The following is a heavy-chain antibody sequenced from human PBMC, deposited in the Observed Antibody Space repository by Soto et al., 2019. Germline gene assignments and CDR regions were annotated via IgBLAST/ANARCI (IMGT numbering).Heavy chain of an antibody. Sequence: VQLVQSGAEVKKPGASVKTSCMASGYTFTRYGMHWVRQAPGQRLEWLGWINAANGNVKYSEKFQGRVTITRDTAASTAYMELSILRSEDTAVYYCARIVVSGYFDYWGQGTLVNVSS. V-gene: IGHV1-3*01. CDR2: INAANGNV. D-gene: IGHD6-19*01. CDR3: ARIVVSGYFDY. J-gene: IGHJ4*02. CDR1: GYTFTRYG.